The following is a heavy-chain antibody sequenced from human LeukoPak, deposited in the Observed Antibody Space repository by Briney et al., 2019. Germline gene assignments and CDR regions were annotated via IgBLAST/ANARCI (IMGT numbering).Heavy chain of an antibody. CDR2: IKQDGSDK. J-gene: IGHJ4*02. Sequence: GGSLRLSCAASGFTFSSYWMSWVRQAPGKGLEWVANIKQDGSDKYYVDSVKGRFTVSRDNAKNSLYLQMNSLRGEDTAVYYCASELWTYYDFWSGYSDYWGQGTLDTVSS. CDR1: GFTFSSYW. D-gene: IGHD3-3*01. V-gene: IGHV3-7*05. CDR3: ASELWTYYDFWSGYSDY.